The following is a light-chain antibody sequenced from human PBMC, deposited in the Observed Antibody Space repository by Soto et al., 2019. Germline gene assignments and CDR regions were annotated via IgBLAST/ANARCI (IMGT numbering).Light chain of an antibody. V-gene: IGLV2-14*01. Sequence: QSALTQPASVSGSPGQSITISCTGTSSDVGGYNSVSWYQQHPGKVPKVMIYEVSNRPSGVSDRFSGSKSGNTASLTISVLQAEDEADYYCSSYTSSNTWVFGGGTKVTVL. CDR2: EVS. J-gene: IGLJ3*02. CDR1: SSDVGGYNS. CDR3: SSYTSSNTWV.